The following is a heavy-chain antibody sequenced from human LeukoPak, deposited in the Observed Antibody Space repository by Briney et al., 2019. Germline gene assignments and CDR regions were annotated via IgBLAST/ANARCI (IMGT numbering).Heavy chain of an antibody. CDR3: ARRQGCSSTSCPPDY. Sequence: GESLKFSCRGSGYSFTTYWIGWVRQMPGKGLEWMGIIYPGDSDTRYTPSFQGQVTMSADKSINTAYLQWSSLKASDTAMYYCARRQGCSSTSCPPDYWGQGTLATVSP. V-gene: IGHV5-51*01. J-gene: IGHJ4*02. CDR2: IYPGDSDT. D-gene: IGHD2-2*01. CDR1: GYSFTTYW.